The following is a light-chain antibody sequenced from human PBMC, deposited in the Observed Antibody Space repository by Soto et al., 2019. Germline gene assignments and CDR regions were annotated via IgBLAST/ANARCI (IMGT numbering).Light chain of an antibody. Sequence: QSALTQPPSASGSPGQSVTISCTGTSDDVGGYNYVSWYQQYPGKAPKLMIYEVNKRPSGVPDRFSGSKSGNTAFLTVSGLQAEDEADYYCSSHAGSNPVVFGGGTQLTVL. CDR2: EVN. CDR3: SSHAGSNPVV. CDR1: SDDVGGYNY. V-gene: IGLV2-8*01. J-gene: IGLJ2*01.